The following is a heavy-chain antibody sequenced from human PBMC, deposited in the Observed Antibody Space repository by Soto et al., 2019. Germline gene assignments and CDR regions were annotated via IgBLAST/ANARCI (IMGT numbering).Heavy chain of an antibody. V-gene: IGHV3-30-3*01. Sequence: RGSLILSCAASGFILSSYSIHWVLQAPGKGLDWVAVISYDGNTQFYGDSVKGRFIVSRDNSRNTLYLQLNNLQAEDTAVYYCAKVSRPSRIWSADFDYWGQGTLVSVSS. D-gene: IGHD3-3*01. CDR3: AKVSRPSRIWSADFDY. CDR1: GFILSSYS. CDR2: ISYDGNTQ. J-gene: IGHJ4*02.